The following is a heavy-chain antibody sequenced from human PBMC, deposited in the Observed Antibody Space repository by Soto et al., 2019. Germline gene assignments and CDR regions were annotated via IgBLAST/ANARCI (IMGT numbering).Heavy chain of an antibody. J-gene: IGHJ4*02. CDR3: AKPVLRDFWSGYPIDY. V-gene: IGHV3-23*01. CDR1: GFTFSSYA. CDR2: ISDSGGST. Sequence: GGSLRLSCAASGFTFSSYAMSWVRQAPGEGLEWVSAISDSGGSTYYADSVKGRFTISRDNSKNTLYLQMNSLRAEDTAVYYCAKPVLRDFWSGYPIDYWGQGTLVTVSS. D-gene: IGHD3-3*01.